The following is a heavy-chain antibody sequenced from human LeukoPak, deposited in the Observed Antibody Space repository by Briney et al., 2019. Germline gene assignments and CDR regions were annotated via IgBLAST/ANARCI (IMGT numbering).Heavy chain of an antibody. V-gene: IGHV1-2*04. CDR2: INPNSGGT. D-gene: IGHD4-17*01. J-gene: IGHJ4*02. Sequence: ASVKVSCKASGYTFTGYYMHWVRQAPGRGLEWMGWINPNSGGTNYAQKFQGWVTMTRDTSISTAYMELSRLRSDDTAVYYCARASTVTTIVDYWGQGTLVTVSS. CDR1: GYTFTGYY. CDR3: ARASTVTTIVDY.